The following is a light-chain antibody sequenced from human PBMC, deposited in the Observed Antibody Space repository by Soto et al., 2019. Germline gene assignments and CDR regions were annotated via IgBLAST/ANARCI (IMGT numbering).Light chain of an antibody. CDR1: QTVSSNY. V-gene: IGKV3-20*01. Sequence: EIVLTQSPGTLSLSPGERATLSCRASQTVSSNYSAWCQQRPGQAPRLLIYGASTRAAGIPDRFSGSGSGTDFTLTITRLEPEDSAVYFCQQYTGPPTTFGQGTRLEIK. J-gene: IGKJ5*01. CDR2: GAS. CDR3: QQYTGPPTT.